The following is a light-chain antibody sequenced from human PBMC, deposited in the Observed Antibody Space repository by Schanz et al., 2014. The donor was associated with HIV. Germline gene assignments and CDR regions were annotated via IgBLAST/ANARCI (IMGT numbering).Light chain of an antibody. J-gene: IGLJ3*02. Sequence: QSALTQPASVAGSPGQSITISCTGTSSDVGSYNLVSWYQQHPGKAPKLMIYEVSKRPSGVSFRFSGSKSGNTASLTISGLQSEDEAFYYCGSFTTSSTWVFGGGTKLTVL. CDR2: EVS. V-gene: IGLV2-14*02. CDR1: SSDVGSYNL. CDR3: GSFTTSSTWV.